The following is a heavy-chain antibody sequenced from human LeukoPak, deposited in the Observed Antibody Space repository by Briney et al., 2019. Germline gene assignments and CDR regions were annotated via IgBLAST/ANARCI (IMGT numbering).Heavy chain of an antibody. D-gene: IGHD3-22*01. CDR2: IIPIFGTA. CDR3: ARGHPDYDSSGYYCCYFDY. J-gene: IGHJ4*02. V-gene: IGHV1-69*05. CDR1: GGTFSSYA. Sequence: SSVKVSCKASGGTFSSYAISWVRQAPGQGLEWMGGIIPIFGTANYAQKFQGRVTITTDESTSTAYMELSSLRSEDTAVYYCARGHPDYDSSGYYCCYFDYWGQGTLVTVST.